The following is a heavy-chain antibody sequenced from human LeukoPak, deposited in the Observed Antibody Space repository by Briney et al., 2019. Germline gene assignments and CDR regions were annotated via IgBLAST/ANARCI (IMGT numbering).Heavy chain of an antibody. CDR1: GGSVSSGSYY. Sequence: PSETLSLTCTVSGGSVSSGSYYWSWIRQPPGKGLEWIGYIYYSGSTNYNPSLKSRVTISVDTSKNQFSLKLSSVTAADTAVYYCARVSPLYDIRFDYWGQGTLVTVFS. CDR3: ARVSPLYDIRFDY. D-gene: IGHD3-9*01. CDR2: IYYSGST. V-gene: IGHV4-61*01. J-gene: IGHJ4*02.